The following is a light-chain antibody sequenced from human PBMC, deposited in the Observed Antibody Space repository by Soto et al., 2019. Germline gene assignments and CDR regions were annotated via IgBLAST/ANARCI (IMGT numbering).Light chain of an antibody. CDR2: GAS. CDR3: SQYVSSDLYF. J-gene: IGKJ2*01. V-gene: IGKV3-20*01. Sequence: EIALTQSPGTLSLSPGERATLSCRTSQTVSSSYLAWYQQKPGQAPRLLIYGASNRATGIPDRFSGSGSGTDFILTISRLEHEDFAVYYCSQYVSSDLYFFGQGTKLEIK. CDR1: QTVSSSY.